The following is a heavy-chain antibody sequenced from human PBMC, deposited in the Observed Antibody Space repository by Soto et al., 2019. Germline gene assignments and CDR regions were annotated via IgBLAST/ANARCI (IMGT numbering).Heavy chain of an antibody. J-gene: IGHJ6*04. CDR1: GFTFSSYA. CDR2: ISYDGSNK. CDR3: ARAPRTYSNYLDYYYYYGMDV. D-gene: IGHD4-4*01. Sequence: GGSLRLSCAASGFTFSSYAMHWVRQAPGKGLEWVAVISYDGSNKYYADSVKGRFTISRDNSKNTLYLQMNSLRTEDTAVYYCARAPRTYSNYLDYYYYYGMDVWGKGTTVTVSS. V-gene: IGHV3-30-3*01.